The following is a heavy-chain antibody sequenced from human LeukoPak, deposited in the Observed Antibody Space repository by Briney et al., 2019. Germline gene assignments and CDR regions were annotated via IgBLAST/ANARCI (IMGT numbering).Heavy chain of an antibody. CDR3: AKEHPNSYGSGSYNFDY. D-gene: IGHD3-10*01. Sequence: GGSLRLSCAASGFTFSSYAMTWVRQAPGKGLEWVSAISGSGGSTYYADSVKGRFTISRDNSKNTLYLQMNSLRAEDTALYYCAKEHPNSYGSGSYNFDYWGQGTLVTVSP. CDR1: GFTFSSYA. CDR2: ISGSGGST. V-gene: IGHV3-23*01. J-gene: IGHJ4*02.